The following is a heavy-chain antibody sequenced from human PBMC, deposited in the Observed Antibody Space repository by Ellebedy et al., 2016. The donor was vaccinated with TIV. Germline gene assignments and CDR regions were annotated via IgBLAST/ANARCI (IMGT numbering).Heavy chain of an antibody. J-gene: IGHJ5*02. D-gene: IGHD6-13*01. CDR3: ARYSSSWYQIDL. CDR2: IHHSGST. V-gene: IGHV4-59*01. CDR1: DGSISTYY. Sequence: MPSETLSLTCTVSDGSISTYYWSWIRQPPGKGLEWIGYIHHSGSTNYNPSLKRRVTISVDTSKNQFSLKVSSVTAADTAMYYCARYSSSWYQIDLWGQGTLVTVSS.